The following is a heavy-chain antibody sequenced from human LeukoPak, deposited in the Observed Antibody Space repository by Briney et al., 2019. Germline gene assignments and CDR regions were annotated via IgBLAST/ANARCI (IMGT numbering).Heavy chain of an antibody. CDR3: ARDSGLTMVRGVITEYYHYMDV. D-gene: IGHD3-10*01. J-gene: IGHJ6*03. Sequence: SETLSLTCTVSGGSVSSSSYYWGWIRQPPGKGLEWIGSIYFGGRSYYNPSLKSRVTISVDTSKNQFSLKLSSVTAADTAVYYCARDSGLTMVRGVITEYYHYMDVWGKGTTVTISS. CDR2: IYFGGRS. CDR1: GGSVSSSSYY. V-gene: IGHV4-39*07.